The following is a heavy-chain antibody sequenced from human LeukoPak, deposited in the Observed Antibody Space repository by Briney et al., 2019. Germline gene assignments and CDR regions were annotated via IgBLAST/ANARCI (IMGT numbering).Heavy chain of an antibody. CDR1: GYTFTGYY. CDR3: ARDLGSSGWLYYFDY. J-gene: IGHJ4*02. CDR2: INPNSGGT. V-gene: IGHV1-2*02. D-gene: IGHD6-19*01. Sequence: ASVKVSCKASGYTFTGYYMHWARQAPGQGLEWMGWINPNSGGTNYAQKFQGRVTMTRDTSISTAYMELSRLRSDDTAVYYCARDLGSSGWLYYFDYWGQGTLVTVSS.